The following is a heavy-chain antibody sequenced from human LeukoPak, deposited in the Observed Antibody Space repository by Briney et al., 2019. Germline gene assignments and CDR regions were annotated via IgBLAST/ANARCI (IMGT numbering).Heavy chain of an antibody. V-gene: IGHV1-2*02. CDR3: ARPREDYYSLDV. Sequence: ASVKVSCKASGYTFTGYYMHWVRQAPGQGLEWMGWINPNSGGTDYAQNFQGRVTMTRDTSISTACMELSRLRSDDTAVYYCARPREDYYSLDVWGQGTTVTVSS. CDR2: INPNSGGT. CDR1: GYTFTGYY. J-gene: IGHJ6*02. D-gene: IGHD5-24*01.